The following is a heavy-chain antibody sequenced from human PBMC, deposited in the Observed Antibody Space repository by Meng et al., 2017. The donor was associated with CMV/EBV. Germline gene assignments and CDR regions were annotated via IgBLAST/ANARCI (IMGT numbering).Heavy chain of an antibody. Sequence: GESLKISCAACGFTFSSYDMHWVRQATGKGLEWVSAIGTAGDTYYPGSVKGQFTISRENAKNSLYLQMNSLRAGDTAVYYCARGGGYDILTGYYTYNWFDPWGQGTLVTVSS. J-gene: IGHJ5*02. CDR3: ARGGGYDILTGYYTYNWFDP. CDR2: IGTAGDT. D-gene: IGHD3-9*01. V-gene: IGHV3-13*03. CDR1: GFTFSSYD.